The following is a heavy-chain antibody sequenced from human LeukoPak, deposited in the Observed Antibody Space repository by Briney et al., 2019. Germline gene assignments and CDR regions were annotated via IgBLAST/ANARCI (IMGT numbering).Heavy chain of an antibody. CDR1: GGSFSGYY. D-gene: IGHD3-10*01. Sequence: PSETLSLTCAVYGGSFSGYYWSWIRQPPGKGLEWIGDVSQSGSTNYKPSLKSRVTISVDTSKNQFSLKLSSVAAADTAVYYCARGDVLLWFGDETYYGMDVWGQGTTVTVSS. V-gene: IGHV4-34*01. CDR2: VSQSGST. J-gene: IGHJ6*02. CDR3: ARGDVLLWFGDETYYGMDV.